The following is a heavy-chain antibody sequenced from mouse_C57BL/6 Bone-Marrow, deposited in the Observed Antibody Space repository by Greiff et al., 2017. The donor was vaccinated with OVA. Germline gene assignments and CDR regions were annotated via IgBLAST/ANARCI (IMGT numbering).Heavy chain of an antibody. CDR1: GYTFTSYW. Sequence: QVQLQQPGAELVRPGTSVKLSCKASGYTFTSYWMHWVKQRPGQGLEWIGVIDPSDSYTNYNQKFKGKATLTVDTSSSTAYMQLSSLTSEDSAVYYCARDDYVPRDYWGQGTTLTGSS. J-gene: IGHJ2*01. D-gene: IGHD2-4*01. CDR2: IDPSDSYT. V-gene: IGHV1-59*01. CDR3: ARDDYVPRDY.